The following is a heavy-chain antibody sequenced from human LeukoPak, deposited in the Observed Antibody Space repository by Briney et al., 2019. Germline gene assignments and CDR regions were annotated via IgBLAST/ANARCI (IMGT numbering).Heavy chain of an antibody. J-gene: IGHJ6*03. D-gene: IGHD3-16*02. CDR1: GGTFSSYA. Sequence: GSSVKVSCKASGGTFSSYAISWVRQAPGQGLEWMGGIIPIFGTANYAQKFQGRVTITADESTSTAYMELSSLRSEDTAVYYCARPLSRLAHMDVWGKGTTVTVSS. CDR2: IIPIFGTA. CDR3: ARPLSRLAHMDV. V-gene: IGHV1-69*01.